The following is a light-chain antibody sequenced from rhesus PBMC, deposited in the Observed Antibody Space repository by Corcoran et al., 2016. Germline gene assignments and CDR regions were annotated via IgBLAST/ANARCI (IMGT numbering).Light chain of an antibody. J-gene: IGKJ4*01. CDR1: ENVNNF. CDR3: PHSYDTPLT. Sequence: DIQMTQSPSSLSASIGDRVTFTCRASENVNNFLHWYQQKPGKAPKLLILKASILQSGVPSRFSGSGSGTDVTLTIHSLQPEDFATYYCPHSYDTPLTFGQGTKVELK. CDR2: KAS. V-gene: IGKV1-74*01.